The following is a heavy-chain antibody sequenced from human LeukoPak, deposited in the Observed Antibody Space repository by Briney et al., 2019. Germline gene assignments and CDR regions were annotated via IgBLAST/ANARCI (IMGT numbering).Heavy chain of an antibody. CDR2: INHSGRT. J-gene: IGHJ4*02. D-gene: IGHD3-10*01. CDR1: GGSFSGYY. Sequence: SETLSLTCAVYGGSFSGYYWNWIRQPPGKGLEWIGEINHSGRTNYNPSLKSRVTISVDTSKKQFSLKLSSVTATDTAVYYCARGVDYYGVWGQGTLVTVSS. V-gene: IGHV4-34*01. CDR3: ARGVDYYGV.